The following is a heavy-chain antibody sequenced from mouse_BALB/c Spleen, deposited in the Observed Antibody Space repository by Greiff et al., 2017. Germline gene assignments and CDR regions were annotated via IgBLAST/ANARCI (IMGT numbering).Heavy chain of an antibody. V-gene: IGHV1-69*02. D-gene: IGHD2-3*01. CDR2: IYPSDSYT. CDR3: TRSLDGYYPDD. J-gene: IGHJ2*01. CDR1: GYTFTSYW. Sequence: QVQLQQPGAELVRPGASVKLSCKASGYTFTSYWINWVKQRPGQGLEWIGNIYPSDSYTNYNQKFKDKATLTVDKSSSTAYMQLSSPTSEDSAVYYCTRSLDGYYPDDWGQGTTLTVSS.